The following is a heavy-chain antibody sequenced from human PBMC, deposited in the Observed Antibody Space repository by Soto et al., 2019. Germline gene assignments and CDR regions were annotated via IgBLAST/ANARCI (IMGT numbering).Heavy chain of an antibody. J-gene: IGHJ5*02. V-gene: IGHV4-39*01. CDR3: ATHLGGAYCGGDCYSLGWFDP. CDR1: GGSISSSSYY. Sequence: QLQLQESGPGLVKPSETLSLTCTVSGGSISSSSYYWGWIRQPPGKGLEWIGSIYYSGSTYYNPSLKSRVTISVDTSKNQFSLKLSSVTAADTAVYYCATHLGGAYCGGDCYSLGWFDPWGQGTLVTVSS. CDR2: IYYSGST. D-gene: IGHD2-21*02.